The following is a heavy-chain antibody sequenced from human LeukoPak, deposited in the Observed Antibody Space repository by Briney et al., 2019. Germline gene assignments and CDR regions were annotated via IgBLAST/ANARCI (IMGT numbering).Heavy chain of an antibody. CDR2: ITSSSTYI. D-gene: IGHD3-22*01. CDR1: GFTFSSYS. Sequence: GGSLRLPCAASGFTFSSYSMNWVRQAPGKGLEWVSSITSSSTYIYYADSVEGRFTISRDNAKNSLYLQMNSLRAEDTAVYYCARPKNYDSSGYYNYWGQGTLVTVSS. J-gene: IGHJ4*02. CDR3: ARPKNYDSSGYYNY. V-gene: IGHV3-21*01.